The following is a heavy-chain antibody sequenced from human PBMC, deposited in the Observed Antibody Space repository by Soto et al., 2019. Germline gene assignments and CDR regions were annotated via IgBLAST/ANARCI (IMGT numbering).Heavy chain of an antibody. CDR2: INHSGST. CDR3: ARVTGRYYYGMDV. Sequence: QVQLQQWGAGLLKPSGTLSLTCAVYGGSFSGYYWSWIRQPPGKGLEWIGEINHSGSTNYNPSLKSRVTXSXDXXKNQFSLKLSSVTAADTAVYYCARVTGRYYYGMDVWGQGTTVTVSS. J-gene: IGHJ6*02. V-gene: IGHV4-34*01. CDR1: GGSFSGYY.